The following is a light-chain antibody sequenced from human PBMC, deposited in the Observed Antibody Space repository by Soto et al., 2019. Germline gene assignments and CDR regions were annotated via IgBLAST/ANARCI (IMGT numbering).Light chain of an antibody. CDR2: DAS. CDR1: QSISSW. CDR3: QQYNSYSDT. V-gene: IGKV1-5*01. J-gene: IGKJ2*01. Sequence: EIQMTQSPSTLSASVGDRVTITCRASQSISSWLAWYQQKPGKAPKLLIYDASSLESGVTSRFSGSGSGTESTLTISSLQPDYSATYYYQQYNSYSDTFGQGTKLEIK.